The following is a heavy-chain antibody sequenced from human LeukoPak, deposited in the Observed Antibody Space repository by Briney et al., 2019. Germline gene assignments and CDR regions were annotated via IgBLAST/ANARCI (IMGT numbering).Heavy chain of an antibody. V-gene: IGHV3-30*03. CDR2: ISYDGSNT. CDR1: GFTFSSFG. CDR3: ARDPLVSGAVHDAFDI. J-gene: IGHJ3*02. D-gene: IGHD2-15*01. Sequence: GGSLRLSCAASGFTFSSFGKYWVRQAPGKGLEWVAMISYDGSNTFYADSVKGRFTISRDNSKNTLYLQMNSLRAEDTAVYYCARDPLVSGAVHDAFDIWGQGTMVTVSS.